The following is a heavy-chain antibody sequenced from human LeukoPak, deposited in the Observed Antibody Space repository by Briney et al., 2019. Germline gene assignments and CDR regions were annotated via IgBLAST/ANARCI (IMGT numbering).Heavy chain of an antibody. D-gene: IGHD6-6*01. CDR1: GGSFSGYY. V-gene: IGHV4-34*01. CDR2: INHSGST. CDR3: ARRMRAGSIAARHLDY. Sequence: PSETLSLTCAVYGGSFSGYYWSWIRQPPGKGLEWIGEINHSGSTNYNPSLKSRVTISVDTSKNQFSLKLSSVTAADTAVYYCARRMRAGSIAARHLDYWGQGTLVTVSS. J-gene: IGHJ4*02.